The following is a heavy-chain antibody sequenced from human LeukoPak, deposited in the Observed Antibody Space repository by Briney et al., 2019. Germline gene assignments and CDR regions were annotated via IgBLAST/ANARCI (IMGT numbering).Heavy chain of an antibody. D-gene: IGHD3-10*01. V-gene: IGHV3-30*18. CDR2: ISYDGSNK. CDR3: AKERGGQDWDFDL. J-gene: IGHJ2*01. CDR1: GLTFSNHG. Sequence: GGSLRLSCAASGLTFSNHGMHWVRQAPGKGLEWVAIISYDGSNKYYADSVKGRFTISRDNSKNTLYLQMNSLRDEDTAVYYCAKERGGQDWDFDLWGRGTLVTVSS.